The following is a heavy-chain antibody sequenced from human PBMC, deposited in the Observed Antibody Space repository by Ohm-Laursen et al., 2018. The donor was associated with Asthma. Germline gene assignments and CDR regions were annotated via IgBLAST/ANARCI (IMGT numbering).Heavy chain of an antibody. D-gene: IGHD2-2*01. J-gene: IGHJ4*02. Sequence: SDTLSLTCTVSGASVSSDSFYWSWIRQPPGKGLDWIGYVFSSWTTHYNASLKSRVTISIDKSKNQFSLKLSSVTAADTAVYYCASSSGSRSSHTVDYWGQGTLVTVSA. CDR1: GASVSSDSFY. CDR2: VFSSWTT. CDR3: ASSSGSRSSHTVDY. V-gene: IGHV4-61*01.